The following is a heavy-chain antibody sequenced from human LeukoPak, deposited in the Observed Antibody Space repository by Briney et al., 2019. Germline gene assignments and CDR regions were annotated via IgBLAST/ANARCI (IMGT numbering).Heavy chain of an antibody. J-gene: IGHJ4*02. D-gene: IGHD5-24*01. CDR2: INHSGST. Sequence: SETLSLTCAVYGGSFSGYYWSWIRQPPGKGLEWIGEINHSGSTNYNPSLKGRVTISVDTSKNQFSLKLSSVTAADRAVYYCARRGGYKKNDYWGQGTLVTVSS. CDR3: ARRGGYKKNDY. CDR1: GGSFSGYY. V-gene: IGHV4-34*01.